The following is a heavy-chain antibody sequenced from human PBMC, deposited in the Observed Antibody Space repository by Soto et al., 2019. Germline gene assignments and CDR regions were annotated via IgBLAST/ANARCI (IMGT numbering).Heavy chain of an antibody. Sequence: QVQLVESGGGVVQPGRSQRLSCAASGFTFSACAMHWVRQSPGKGLEWVAVISSDGSNYYYEESVKGRITISRDNSKNPLYLQMDSLRADDTAVYYCAKEVGTARTTITNRHFDLWGRGTLVTASS. CDR1: GFTFSACA. CDR3: AKEVGTARTTITNRHFDL. J-gene: IGHJ2*01. CDR2: ISSDGSNY. V-gene: IGHV3-30*18. D-gene: IGHD5-12*01.